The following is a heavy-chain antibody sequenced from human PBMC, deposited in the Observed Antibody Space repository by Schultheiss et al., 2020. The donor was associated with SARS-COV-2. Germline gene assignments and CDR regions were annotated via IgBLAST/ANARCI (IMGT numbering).Heavy chain of an antibody. Sequence: ETLSLTCTVSGGSISSSSYYWGWIRQPPGKGLEWVSAIGTAGDTYYPGSVKGRFTISRENAKNSLYLQMNSLRAEDTAVYYCARVRNTAGLDYWGQGTLVTVSS. J-gene: IGHJ4*02. CDR3: ARVRNTAGLDY. CDR1: GGSISSSSYY. D-gene: IGHD5-18*01. CDR2: IGTAGDT. V-gene: IGHV3-13*01.